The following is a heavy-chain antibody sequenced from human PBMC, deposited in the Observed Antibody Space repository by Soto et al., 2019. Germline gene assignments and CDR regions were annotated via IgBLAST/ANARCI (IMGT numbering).Heavy chain of an antibody. J-gene: IGHJ4*02. CDR2: IYYSGTT. CDR3: ARGSTMAARRGKFDY. D-gene: IGHD6-6*01. CDR1: GGSITYYF. Sequence: QVQLQESGPGLVKPSETLSLTCAVSGGSITYYFWNWFRQSPGKGLEWIGYIYYSGTTIYNPSLKSRVTISVDTSKNQFSLKVNTVTAADTAVYYCARGSTMAARRGKFDYWSPGTLVTVSS. V-gene: IGHV4-59*01.